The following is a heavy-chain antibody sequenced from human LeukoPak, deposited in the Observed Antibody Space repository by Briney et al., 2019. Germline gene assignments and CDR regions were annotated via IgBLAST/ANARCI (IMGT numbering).Heavy chain of an antibody. J-gene: IGHJ4*02. V-gene: IGHV1-2*02. Sequence: GASVKVSCKASGYTFTGYYMHWVRQAPGQGLEWMGWINPNSGGTNYAQKFQGRVTMTRDTSISTAYMELSRLRSDDTAVYYCARGPGPLWFGGLPFDYWGQGTLVTVSS. D-gene: IGHD3-10*01. CDR1: GYTFTGYY. CDR2: INPNSGGT. CDR3: ARGPGPLWFGGLPFDY.